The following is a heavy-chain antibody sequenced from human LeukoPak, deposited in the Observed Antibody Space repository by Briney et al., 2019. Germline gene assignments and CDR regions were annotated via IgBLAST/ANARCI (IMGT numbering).Heavy chain of an antibody. V-gene: IGHV3-21*01. CDR1: GFTFSSYS. CDR2: ISSSSSYI. D-gene: IGHD6-6*01. J-gene: IGHJ4*02. Sequence: GGSLRLSCAASGFTFSSYSMNWVRQAPGKGLEWVSSISSSSSYIYYADSVKGRFTISRDNAKNSLYLQMNSLGAEDTAVYYCARAKVQQLALDYWGQGTLVTVSS. CDR3: ARAKVQQLALDY.